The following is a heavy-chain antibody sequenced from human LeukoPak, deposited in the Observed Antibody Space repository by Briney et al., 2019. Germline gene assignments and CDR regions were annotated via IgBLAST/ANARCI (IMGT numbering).Heavy chain of an antibody. CDR3: AADSTADY. J-gene: IGHJ4*02. CDR1: GFTFSSYG. V-gene: IGHV3-33*01. CDR2: IWYGGSNK. Sequence: PGRSLRLSCAASGFTFSSYGMHWVRQAPGKGLEWVAVIWYGGSNKYYADSVKGRFTISRDNSKNTLYLQMNSLRAEDTAVYYCAADSTADYWGQGTLVTVSS. D-gene: IGHD2-2*01.